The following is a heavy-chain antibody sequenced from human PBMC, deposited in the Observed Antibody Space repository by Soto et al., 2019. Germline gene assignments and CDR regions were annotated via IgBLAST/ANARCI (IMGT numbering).Heavy chain of an antibody. Sequence: EVQLLESGGGLLQPGGSLRLSCAASGLTFSSHAMTWVRQAPGKGLQWVSTISDSGDNTYYADSVKGRFTISSDNSKNTLYLQMNSLRAEDTAVYYCAKVGWIGGQGTLVTVSS. CDR1: GLTFSSHA. CDR3: AKVGWI. D-gene: IGHD5-12*01. CDR2: ISDSGDNT. J-gene: IGHJ4*02. V-gene: IGHV3-23*01.